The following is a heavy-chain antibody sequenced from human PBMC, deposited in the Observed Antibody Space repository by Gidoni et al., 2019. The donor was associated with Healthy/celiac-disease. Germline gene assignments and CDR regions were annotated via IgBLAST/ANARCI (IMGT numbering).Heavy chain of an antibody. Sequence: QVQLQESGPVLVKPSETLSLTCTVSGGSISSYYWRWIRQPPGQGLEWIGYIYYSGSTNYNPSLKSRVTISVDTSKNQFSLKLSSVTAADTAVYSCAREGGLRTFDYWGQGTLVTVSS. CDR3: AREGGLRTFDY. J-gene: IGHJ4*02. D-gene: IGHD3-16*01. CDR1: GGSISSYY. CDR2: IYYSGST. V-gene: IGHV4-59*01.